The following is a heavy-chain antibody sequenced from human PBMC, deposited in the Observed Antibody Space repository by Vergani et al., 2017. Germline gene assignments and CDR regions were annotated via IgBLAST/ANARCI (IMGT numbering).Heavy chain of an antibody. CDR2: IKSDGSIT. CDR3: VRARCSGHYFMSNWFDS. CDR1: GFSFSGYW. Sequence: EVQLVESGGGLIHPGGSLRLSCEGSGFSFSGYWMHWVRQSPEKGLVWVSRIKSDGSITNYADSVKGRFTVSRDNAKNTLYLEMNSLRGDDTAIYYCVRARCSGHYFMSNWFDSWGQGTLVTVSS. J-gene: IGHJ5*01. V-gene: IGHV3-74*01. D-gene: IGHD5-12*01.